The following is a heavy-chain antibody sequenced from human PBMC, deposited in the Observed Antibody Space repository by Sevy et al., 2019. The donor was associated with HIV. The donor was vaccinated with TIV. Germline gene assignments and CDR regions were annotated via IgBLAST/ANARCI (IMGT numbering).Heavy chain of an antibody. J-gene: IGHJ4*02. CDR2: MNPNSGNT. V-gene: IGHV1-8*01. CDR3: ARGRTYYYGSGSYYKDY. D-gene: IGHD3-10*01. CDR1: GYTFTSYD. Sequence: ASVKVSCKASGYTFTSYDINWVRQATGQGLEWMGWMNPNSGNTGYAQKFQGRVTMTRNTSISTAYMELSSLRSEDTAVYYCARGRTYYYGSGSYYKDYWGQGTLVTVSS.